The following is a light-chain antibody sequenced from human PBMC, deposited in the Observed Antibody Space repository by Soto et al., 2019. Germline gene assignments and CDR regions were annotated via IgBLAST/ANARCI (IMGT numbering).Light chain of an antibody. CDR3: QHYGGSPLT. J-gene: IGKJ4*01. CDR1: QSFYSTN. Sequence: EIGLTQSPGPLSLSPGERATLSCRARQSFYSTNLAWYQQKPGQAPRLLIYGASSRATGIPDRFSGSGSGTDFTLTISRLEPEDFAVYYCQHYGGSPLTFGGGTKVEI. CDR2: GAS. V-gene: IGKV3-20*01.